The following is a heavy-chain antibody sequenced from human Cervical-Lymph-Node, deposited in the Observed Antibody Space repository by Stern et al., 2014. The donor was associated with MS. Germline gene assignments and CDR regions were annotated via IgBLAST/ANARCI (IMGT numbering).Heavy chain of an antibody. CDR3: ARVWSRYGDYGMDV. D-gene: IGHD4-17*01. CDR2: IKPNTGNP. V-gene: IGHV7-4-1*02. J-gene: IGHJ6*02. Sequence: QLEQSGSEVKKPGASVKVTCKASGYIFTNYAMNWVRQTPGQGIEWKGWIKPNTGNPTSAQGFTGRCVFSLDTSVSTAYLQISSLKAEDTAVYYCARVWSRYGDYGMDVWGQGTTVTVSS. CDR1: GYIFTNYA.